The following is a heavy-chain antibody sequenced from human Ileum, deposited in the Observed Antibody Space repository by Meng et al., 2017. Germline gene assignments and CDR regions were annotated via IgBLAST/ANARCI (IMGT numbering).Heavy chain of an antibody. CDR3: ARHPRLEPSRNYRFDL. V-gene: IGHV4-59*08. Sequence: GSLRLTCTISGGSMNSFYWSWIRQPPGKGLEWIGYIYNIEDTNSNPSLGSRVTISLDTSKNQFSLTLSSVTAADTAVYFCARHPRLEPSRNYRFDLWGQGTQVTVSS. D-gene: IGHD4-11*01. J-gene: IGHJ4*02. CDR2: IYNIEDT. CDR1: GGSMNSFY.